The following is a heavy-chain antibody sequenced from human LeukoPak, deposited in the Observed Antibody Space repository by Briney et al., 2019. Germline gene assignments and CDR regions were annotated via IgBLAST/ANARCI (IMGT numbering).Heavy chain of an antibody. J-gene: IGHJ5*02. V-gene: IGHV3-23*01. D-gene: IGHD1-14*01. Sequence: GGSLRLSCAASGFTFSSYAMSWVRQAPGKGLEWVSDISGSGASTYYADSVKGRFTISRDNSKNTLYLQMNGLRAGDTAVYYCAKKYNTGLDPWGQGTLVTVSS. CDR2: ISGSGAST. CDR1: GFTFSSYA. CDR3: AKKYNTGLDP.